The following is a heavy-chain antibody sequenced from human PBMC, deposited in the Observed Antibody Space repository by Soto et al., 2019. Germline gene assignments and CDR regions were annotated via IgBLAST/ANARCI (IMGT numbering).Heavy chain of an antibody. J-gene: IGHJ5*02. CDR2: IIPMFGTA. D-gene: IGHD2-15*01. V-gene: IGHV1-69*13. CDR3: ARGVVVVAASQLGWFDP. CDR1: GGTFSRDA. Sequence: GASVKVSCKASGGTFSRDAISWVRQAPGQGLEWMGGIIPMFGTAKYVQKFQGRLTITADESTTTAYMGLRSLRSDDTAVYYCARGVVVVAASQLGWFDPWGQGTLVTVSS.